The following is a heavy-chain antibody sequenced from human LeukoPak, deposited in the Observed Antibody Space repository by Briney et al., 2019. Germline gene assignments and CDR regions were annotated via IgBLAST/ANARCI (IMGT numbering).Heavy chain of an antibody. V-gene: IGHV3-15*01. CDR1: GFNFNNAW. CDR2: IKSKTSGGTT. CDR3: TTYMAARPDNFGF. D-gene: IGHD6-6*01. Sequence: GGSLRLSCAASGFNFNNAWMSWVRQAPGLGLEWVGRIKSKTSGGTTDYAAPVEGRFTISRDDSKNTLFLQMNSLKTEDTAFYYCTTYMAARPDNFGFWGQGTLVTVSS. J-gene: IGHJ4*02.